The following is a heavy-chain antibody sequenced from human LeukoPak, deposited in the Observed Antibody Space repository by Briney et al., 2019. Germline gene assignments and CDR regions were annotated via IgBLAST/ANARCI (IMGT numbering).Heavy chain of an antibody. CDR3: AKDYDSSGWAAFDI. CDR2: ISTISSTK. CDR1: GFTFSSYD. Sequence: GGSLRLSSTASGFTFSSYDMNSVRQAPGKGLEWVSYISTISSTKCYADSVKGRFTISRDNAKNSLYLQMNRLRAEDTAVYYCAKDYDSSGWAAFDIWGQGTMVTVSS. V-gene: IGHV3-48*01. D-gene: IGHD3-22*01. J-gene: IGHJ3*02.